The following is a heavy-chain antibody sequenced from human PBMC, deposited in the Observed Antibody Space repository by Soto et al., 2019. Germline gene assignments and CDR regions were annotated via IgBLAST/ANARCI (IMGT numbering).Heavy chain of an antibody. Sequence: PSETLSLTCTVSGGSISSSNYYWGWIRQPPGNGLEWIGSIYYSGSTYYNPSLKSRVTISVDTSKNQFSLNLRSVTAAETAVYYCARHYGGYYYPYYYGIDVWGQWTTVTVFS. CDR3: ARHYGGYYYPYYYGIDV. J-gene: IGHJ6*02. D-gene: IGHD3-22*01. V-gene: IGHV4-39*01. CDR2: IYYSGST. CDR1: GGSISSSNYY.